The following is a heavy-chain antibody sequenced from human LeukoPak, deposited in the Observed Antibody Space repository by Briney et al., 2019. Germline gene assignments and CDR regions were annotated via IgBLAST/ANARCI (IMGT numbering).Heavy chain of an antibody. Sequence: PSETLSLTCTVSGGSVSSGSYYWSWIRQPPGKGLEWIGYIYYSGSTNYNPSLKSRVTISVDTSKNQFSLKLSSVTAADTAVYYCARDNAEEGWFGEGYFDYWGQGTLVTVSS. CDR2: IYYSGST. V-gene: IGHV4-61*01. J-gene: IGHJ4*02. CDR1: GGSVSSGSYY. D-gene: IGHD3-10*01. CDR3: ARDNAEEGWFGEGYFDY.